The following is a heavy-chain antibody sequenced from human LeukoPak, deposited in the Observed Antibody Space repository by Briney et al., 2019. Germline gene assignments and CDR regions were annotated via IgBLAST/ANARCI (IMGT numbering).Heavy chain of an antibody. CDR2: IHHSGTT. CDR1: GDSMTNYY. J-gene: IGHJ4*02. Sequence: SETLSLTCTVSGDSMTNYYWNWIRQPPGKGLEWIGYIHHSGTTNYNPSLQSRVTISVATSKNQFSLKLSSVTAADTALYYCARDRASAGGFDYWGQGTLVTVSS. CDR3: ARDRASAGGFDY. D-gene: IGHD2-15*01. V-gene: IGHV4-59*01.